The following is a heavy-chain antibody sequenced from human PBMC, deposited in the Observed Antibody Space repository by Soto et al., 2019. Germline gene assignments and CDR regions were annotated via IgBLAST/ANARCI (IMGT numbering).Heavy chain of an antibody. CDR2: INNNGGT. CDR3: ARDRVGWDLNHYYYYGMDV. Sequence: QVQLQESGPGLVKPSQTLSLACSVSGGSISSGDYYWSWIRQPPGKGLEWIGYINNNGGTHFNPSLKSRVTISGDESKNQFSLRLNSVTAADTAVYYCARDRVGWDLNHYYYYGMDVWGQGTTVTVSS. D-gene: IGHD1-26*01. V-gene: IGHV4-30-4*01. CDR1: GGSISSGDYY. J-gene: IGHJ6*02.